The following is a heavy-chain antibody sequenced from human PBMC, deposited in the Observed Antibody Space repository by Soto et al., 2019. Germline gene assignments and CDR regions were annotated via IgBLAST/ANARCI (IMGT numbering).Heavy chain of an antibody. D-gene: IGHD3-9*01. Sequence: EVQLVESGGGLVQPGGSLRLSCAASGFTFSNDWMSWVRQAPRKGLEWVANIKQDGSEKYYVDSVKGRFTISRDNAKNAPSLQMNSLRAEDTAVYYCSRYLLRYFDLSPLDYWGQGTLVTVSS. J-gene: IGHJ4*02. CDR2: IKQDGSEK. V-gene: IGHV3-7*01. CDR1: GFTFSNDW. CDR3: SRYLLRYFDLSPLDY.